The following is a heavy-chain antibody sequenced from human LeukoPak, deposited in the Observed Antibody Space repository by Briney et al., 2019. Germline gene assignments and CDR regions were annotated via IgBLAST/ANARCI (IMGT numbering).Heavy chain of an antibody. CDR2: IYNSGST. CDR1: GVSISSYY. CDR3: ARDKGPYWYFDL. J-gene: IGHJ2*01. V-gene: IGHV4-59*01. Sequence: SSETLSLTCTVSGVSISSYYWNWIRQPPGKGLEWIGNIYNSGSTNYNPSLKSRVTISVDKSKNQTSLKLSSVIAADTALYYCARDKGPYWYFDLWGRGTLVTVSS.